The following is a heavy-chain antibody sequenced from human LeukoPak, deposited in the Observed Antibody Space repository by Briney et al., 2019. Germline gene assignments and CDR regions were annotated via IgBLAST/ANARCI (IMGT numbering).Heavy chain of an antibody. Sequence: GGSLRLSCAASGXTFSSYAMSWVRQAPGKGLEWVSAISGSGGSTYYADSVKGRFTISRDNSKNTLYLQMNSLRAEDTAVYYCAKPNDFWSGSGMDVWGQGTTVTVSS. CDR2: ISGSGGST. D-gene: IGHD3-3*01. CDR3: AKPNDFWSGSGMDV. J-gene: IGHJ6*02. V-gene: IGHV3-23*01. CDR1: GXTFSSYA.